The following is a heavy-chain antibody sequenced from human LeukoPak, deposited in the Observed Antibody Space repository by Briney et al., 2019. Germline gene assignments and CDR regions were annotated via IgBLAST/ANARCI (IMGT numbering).Heavy chain of an antibody. V-gene: IGHV3-33*01. CDR3: ARWGIVGHDAFDL. CDR2: IRYDGSDP. Sequence: GGSLRLSCAGSGFTLSRYGMNWVRQAPGKGLEWVALIRYDGSDPWYGDSAKGRFTISRDNSKDTVYLQMDSLRDEDTAVYYCARWGIVGHDAFDLWGQGTMVTVSS. CDR1: GFTLSRYG. D-gene: IGHD1-26*01. J-gene: IGHJ3*01.